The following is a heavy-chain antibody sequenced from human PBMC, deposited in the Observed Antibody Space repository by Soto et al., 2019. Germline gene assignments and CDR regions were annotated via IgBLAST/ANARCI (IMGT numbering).Heavy chain of an antibody. Sequence: SETLSLTCAVYGGSFSGYYWSWIRQPPGKGLEWIGEINHSGSTNYNPSLKSRVTISVDTSKNQFSLKLSSVTAADTAVYYCARSSVRLTTDPWGQGTLVTVSS. CDR2: INHSGST. CDR1: GGSFSGYY. J-gene: IGHJ5*02. D-gene: IGHD4-17*01. V-gene: IGHV4-34*01. CDR3: ARSSVRLTTDP.